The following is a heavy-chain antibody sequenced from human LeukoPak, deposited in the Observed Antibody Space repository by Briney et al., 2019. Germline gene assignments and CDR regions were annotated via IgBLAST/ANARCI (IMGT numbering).Heavy chain of an antibody. V-gene: IGHV3-7*01. CDR3: ARRKEVQTTFDY. J-gene: IGHJ4*02. Sequence: GGSLRLSCAASGFVFSNSWMGWVRLAPGKGLEWVANIKEDGSETYYVDSVKGRFTISRDNSKNSLDLQMNSLRDEDTAVYYCARRKEVQTTFDYWGQGTLVTVSS. CDR1: GFVFSNSW. CDR2: IKEDGSET. D-gene: IGHD4/OR15-4a*01.